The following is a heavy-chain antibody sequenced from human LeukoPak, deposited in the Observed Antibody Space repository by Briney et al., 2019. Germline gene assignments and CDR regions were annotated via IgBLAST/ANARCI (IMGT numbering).Heavy chain of an antibody. V-gene: IGHV1-18*01. CDR1: GYTFTTYG. J-gene: IGHJ4*02. CDR2: ISAYNGNT. CDR3: ARVLDTMVRGVIIPYYFDY. D-gene: IGHD3-10*01. Sequence: VASVKVSCKASGYTFTTYGITWVRQAPGQGLEWMGWISAYNGNTNYAQKLQGRVTMTTDTSTSTAYMELRSLRSDDTAVYYCARVLDTMVRGVIIPYYFDYWGQGTLVTVSS.